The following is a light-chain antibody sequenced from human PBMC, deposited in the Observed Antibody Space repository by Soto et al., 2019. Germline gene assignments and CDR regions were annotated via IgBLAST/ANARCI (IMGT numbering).Light chain of an antibody. V-gene: IGLV2-11*01. Sequence: QSALTQPRSVSGSPGQSVTISCTGTSSDVGGYNYVSWYQQHPGKAPKLMIYDVSKRPSGVPDRFSGSKSGNTASLTISGLQADDEADYYCCSSAGSDHVFGTGTKVTVL. CDR3: CSSAGSDHV. CDR1: SSDVGGYNY. J-gene: IGLJ1*01. CDR2: DVS.